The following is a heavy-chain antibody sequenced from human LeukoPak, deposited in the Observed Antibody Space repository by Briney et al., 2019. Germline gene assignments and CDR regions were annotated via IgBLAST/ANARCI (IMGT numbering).Heavy chain of an antibody. CDR1: GYTFTGYY. CDR2: INPNSGGT. Sequence: ASVKVSCKASGYTFTGYYMHWVRQAPGQGLEWMGWINPNSGGTNYAQKFQGRVTMTRDTSISTAYMELSRLRSDDTAVYYCARGRGSGSRWEAFDIWGQGTMVTVSS. D-gene: IGHD3-22*01. J-gene: IGHJ3*02. V-gene: IGHV1-2*02. CDR3: ARGRGSGSRWEAFDI.